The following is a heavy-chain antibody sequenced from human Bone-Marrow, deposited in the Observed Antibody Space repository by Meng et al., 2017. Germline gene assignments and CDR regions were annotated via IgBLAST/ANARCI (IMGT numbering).Heavy chain of an antibody. J-gene: IGHJ4*02. CDR1: GFTFSSYA. V-gene: IGHV3-23*01. CDR3: AKVVSYYYDSSGYFEYFDY. CDR2: ISGSGCST. Sequence: GESLKISCAASGFTFSSYAMSWVRQAPGKGLEWVSAISGSGCSTYYADSVKGRFTISRDNSKNTLYLQMNSLRAEDTAVYYCAKVVSYYYDSSGYFEYFDYWGQGTLVTVSS. D-gene: IGHD3-22*01.